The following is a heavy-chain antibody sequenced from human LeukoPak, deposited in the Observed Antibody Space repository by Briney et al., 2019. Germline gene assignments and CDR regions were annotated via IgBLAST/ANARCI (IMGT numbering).Heavy chain of an antibody. V-gene: IGHV3-7*01. J-gene: IGHJ4*02. CDR3: ARDTPGYGAYEN. Sequence: PWGSLRLSCAASGFTFNTYWMSWVRQAPGKGLEWVGNIKDDGSAKYYVDSVRGRFTISRDNTKNSLYLQMNNLRVEDTAVYYCARDTPGYGAYENWGQGTRVTVSS. CDR1: GFTFNTYW. CDR2: IKDDGSAK. D-gene: IGHD4/OR15-4a*01.